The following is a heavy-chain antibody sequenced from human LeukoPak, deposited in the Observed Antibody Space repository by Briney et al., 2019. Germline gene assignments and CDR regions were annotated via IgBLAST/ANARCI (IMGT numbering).Heavy chain of an antibody. J-gene: IGHJ4*02. D-gene: IGHD6-19*01. CDR3: ARGRSSGWYDFDY. Sequence: SGGSLRLSCAASGFTFTSYDMHRVRQATGKGLEWVSAIGPAGDTYYPGSVKGRFTISRDNAKNSLYLQVNSLRAGDTAVYYCARGRSSGWYDFDYWGQGTLVTVSS. CDR2: IGPAGDT. V-gene: IGHV3-13*01. CDR1: GFTFTSYD.